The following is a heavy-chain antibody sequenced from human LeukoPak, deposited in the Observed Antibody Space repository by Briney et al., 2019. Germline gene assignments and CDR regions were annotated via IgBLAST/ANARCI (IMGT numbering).Heavy chain of an antibody. V-gene: IGHV4-4*07. CDR1: GGSISSYY. CDR2: IYTSGST. CDR3: ASSPRKYDILTGYYIHEYFDY. Sequence: SETLSLTCTVSGGSISSYYWSWIRQPAGKGLEWIGRIYTSGSTNYNPSLKSRVTMSVDTSKNQFSLKLSSATAADTAVYYCASSPRKYDILTGYYIHEYFDYWGQGTLVTVSS. J-gene: IGHJ4*02. D-gene: IGHD3-9*01.